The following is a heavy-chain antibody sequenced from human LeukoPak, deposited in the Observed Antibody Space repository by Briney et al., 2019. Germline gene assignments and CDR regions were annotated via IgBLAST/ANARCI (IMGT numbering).Heavy chain of an antibody. J-gene: IGHJ3*01. D-gene: IGHD3-10*01. CDR2: IYYSGST. CDR3: ARHMGSGSYYNPDAFDF. CDR1: GGSISSYY. V-gene: IGHV4-59*08. Sequence: NPSETLSLTCTVSGGSISSYYWSWIRQPPGKGLEWIGYIYYSGSTNYNPSLKSRVTISVDTSKNQFSLKLSSVTAADTAVYYCARHMGSGSYYNPDAFDFWGQGTMVTVSS.